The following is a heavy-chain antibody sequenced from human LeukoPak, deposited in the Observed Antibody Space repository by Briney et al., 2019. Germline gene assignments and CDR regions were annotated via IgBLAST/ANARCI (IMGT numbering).Heavy chain of an antibody. Sequence: GGSLRLSCAASGFTFSSYSMNWVRQAPGKGLEWVAVIWYGGSNKYYADSVEGRFTISRDNSKNTLYLQMNSLRAEDTALYYGTKDLGPGAGNPGDYWGQGTLVTVSS. CDR3: TKDLGPGAGNPGDY. CDR1: GFTFSSYS. V-gene: IGHV3-30*02. J-gene: IGHJ4*02. D-gene: IGHD6-13*01. CDR2: IWYGGSNK.